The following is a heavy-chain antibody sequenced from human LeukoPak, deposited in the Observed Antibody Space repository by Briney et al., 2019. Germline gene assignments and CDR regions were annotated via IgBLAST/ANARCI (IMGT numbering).Heavy chain of an antibody. CDR1: GGTFSSYA. Sequence: EASVKVSCKASGGTFSSYAISWVRQAPGQGLEWMGVIIPIFGTANYAQKFQGRVTITGDKSTSTAYMELSSLRSEDTAVYYCARSISRFGGIFDAFDIWGQGTMVTVSS. CDR3: ARSISRFGGIFDAFDI. J-gene: IGHJ3*02. CDR2: IIPIFGTA. V-gene: IGHV1-69*06. D-gene: IGHD3-16*01.